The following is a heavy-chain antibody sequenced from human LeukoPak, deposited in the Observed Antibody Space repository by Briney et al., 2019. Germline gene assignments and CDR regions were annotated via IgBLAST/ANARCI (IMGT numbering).Heavy chain of an antibody. CDR3: AKSPMAGAATRHFQY. D-gene: IGHD5-24*01. Sequence: PGGSLRLSCAASGFTFSSSAMSWVRQAPGKGLEWVSAISGNGGTTYYADSVKGRFTISRDNSKNTLYLQMNSLRADDTAVYYCAKSPMAGAATRHFQYWGLGTLVTVSS. CDR2: ISGNGGTT. V-gene: IGHV3-23*01. J-gene: IGHJ1*01. CDR1: GFTFSSSA.